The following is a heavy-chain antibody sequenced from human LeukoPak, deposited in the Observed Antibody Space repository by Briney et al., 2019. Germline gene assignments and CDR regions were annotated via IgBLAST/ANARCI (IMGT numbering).Heavy chain of an antibody. CDR1: GGSISSSSYY. D-gene: IGHD6-19*01. V-gene: IGHV4-39*01. J-gene: IGHJ4*02. Sequence: SETLSLTCTVSGGSISSSSYYWGWIRQPPGKGLEWIGSIYYSGSTYYNPSLKSRVTISVDTSKNQFSLKLSSVTAADTAVYYCASRRVSWSSGPWRYFDYWGQGTLVTVSS. CDR2: IYYSGST. CDR3: ASRRVSWSSGPWRYFDY.